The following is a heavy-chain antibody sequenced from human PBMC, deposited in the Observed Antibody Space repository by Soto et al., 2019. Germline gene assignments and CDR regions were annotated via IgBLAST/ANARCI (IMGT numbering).Heavy chain of an antibody. V-gene: IGHV3-9*01. CDR3: LKADS. CDR1: GFTLDDYA. J-gene: IGHJ4*02. Sequence: EVQLVESGGGLVQPGMSLRLSCEVLGFTLDDYAMHWVRQVPGRAPEWVSSISWNNGQTGYADSVKGRFTISRDNAKSTLYLEMRSLTPEDTAWYFCLKADSWGQGTTVTVSS. CDR2: ISWNNGQT. D-gene: IGHD2-21*01.